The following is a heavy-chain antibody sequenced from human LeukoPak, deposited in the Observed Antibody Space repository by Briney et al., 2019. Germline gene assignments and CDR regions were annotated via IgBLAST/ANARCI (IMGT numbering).Heavy chain of an antibody. CDR2: INPDGSTT. D-gene: IGHD4-17*01. CDR3: VRIATVTTPDY. J-gene: IGHJ4*02. CDR1: GFTFSTYW. Sequence: PGGSLRLSFAAPGFTFSTYWMHWVRQPLGKGLVWVSRINPDGSTTNYADSVKGRFTISRDNAKNTLYLQIKSLTVEDTAVYYCVRIATVTTPDYWGQGTLVTVSS. V-gene: IGHV3-74*01.